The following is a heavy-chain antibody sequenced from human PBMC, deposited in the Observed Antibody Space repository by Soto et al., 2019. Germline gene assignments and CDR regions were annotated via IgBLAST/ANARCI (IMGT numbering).Heavy chain of an antibody. CDR1: GGSISSYY. Sequence: XETLSLTCTVSGGSISSYYWSWIRQPPGKGLEWIGYIYYSGSTNYNPSLKSRVTISVDTSKNQFSLKLSSVTAADTAVYYCARAVNTIFGVVNMRDNWFDPWG. V-gene: IGHV4-59*01. CDR2: IYYSGST. J-gene: IGHJ5*02. CDR3: ARAVNTIFGVVNMRDNWFDP. D-gene: IGHD3-3*01.